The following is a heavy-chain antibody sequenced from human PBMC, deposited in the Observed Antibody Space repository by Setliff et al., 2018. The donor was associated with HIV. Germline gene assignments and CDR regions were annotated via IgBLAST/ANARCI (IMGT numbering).Heavy chain of an antibody. J-gene: IGHJ6*03. CDR2: INPSGGST. CDR3: AREARYQDRYYYYMDV. Sequence: GASVKVSCKASGYTFTSYYLHWVRQAPGQGLEWMGIINPSGGSTTYAQKFQGRVTMTRDTSASTVYMELSSLRSEDTAVYYCAREARYQDRYYYYMDVWGKGTMVTVSS. CDR1: GYTFTSYY. D-gene: IGHD1-20*01. V-gene: IGHV1-46*03.